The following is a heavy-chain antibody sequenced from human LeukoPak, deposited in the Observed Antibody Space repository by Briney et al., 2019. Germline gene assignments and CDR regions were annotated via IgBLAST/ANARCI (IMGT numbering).Heavy chain of an antibody. CDR1: GYSISSGYY. Sequence: SETLSLTCAVSGYSISSGYYWGWIRQPPGKGLEWIGSIYHSGSTYYNPSLKSRVTISVDTSKNQFSLKLSSVNAADTAVYYCARLRRSGWELYFDYWGQGTLVTVSS. CDR2: IYHSGST. CDR3: ARLRRSGWELYFDY. D-gene: IGHD3-10*01. J-gene: IGHJ4*02. V-gene: IGHV4-38-2*01.